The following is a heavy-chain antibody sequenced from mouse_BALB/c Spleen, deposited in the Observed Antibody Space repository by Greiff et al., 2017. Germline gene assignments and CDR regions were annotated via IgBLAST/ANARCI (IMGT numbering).Heavy chain of an antibody. CDR2: SRNKANDYTT. V-gene: IGHV7-1*02. D-gene: IGHD2-1*01. CDR3: ARMGIYYGNYDAMDY. Sequence: EVMLVESGGGLVQPGGSLRLSCATSGFTFSDFYMEWVRQPPGKRLEWIAASRNKANDYTTEYSASVKGRFIVSRDTSQSILYLQMNALRAEDTAIYYCARMGIYYGNYDAMDYWGQGTSVTVSS. J-gene: IGHJ4*01. CDR1: GFTFSDFY.